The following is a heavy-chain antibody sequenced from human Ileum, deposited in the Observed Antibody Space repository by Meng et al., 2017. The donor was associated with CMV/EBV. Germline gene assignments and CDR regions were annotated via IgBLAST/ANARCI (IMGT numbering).Heavy chain of an antibody. J-gene: IGHJ4*02. CDR1: GGSISRANW. CDR3: TTGSAYSPPGQFHQ. D-gene: IGHD3-22*01. V-gene: IGHV4-4*02. CDR2: VYRGGNA. Sequence: QLQLQESGPGLVKPSGTLSLICAVSGGSISRANWWTWVRQTPGKGLEWIGEVYRGGNAMYNPSLQSRLTISVDDSTNQVSLRLRSVTAADTAMYYCTTGSAYSPPGQFHQWGQGTLVTVSS.